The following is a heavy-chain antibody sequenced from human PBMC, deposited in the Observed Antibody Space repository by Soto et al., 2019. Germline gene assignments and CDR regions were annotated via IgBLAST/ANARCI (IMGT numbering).Heavy chain of an antibody. CDR2: MYYSGGA. D-gene: IGHD2-15*01. J-gene: IGHJ5*01. Sequence: SETLALTFAVSGVSIHNSHSFWGWIRQPPGKGLEFIGSMYYSGGANYNPSLKSRVTISLDTSKNQFSLTVNSVTAADTAIYYCGRVVEGATRHTDFDSWGQGTLVTVSS. CDR1: GVSIHNSHSF. V-gene: IGHV4-39*01. CDR3: GRVVEGATRHTDFDS.